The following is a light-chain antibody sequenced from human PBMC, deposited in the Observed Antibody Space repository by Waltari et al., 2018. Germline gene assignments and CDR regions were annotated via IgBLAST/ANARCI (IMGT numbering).Light chain of an antibody. CDR2: DVS. J-gene: IGLJ2*01. Sequence: QSALTQPRSVSGSPGQSVTISCTGTSSDVGGYNYVPRYQQHPGKAPKLMIYDVSKRPSGVPDRFSGPKSANAASLTISGLHAEEEADYYCCSYAGSYTVVIGGGTKLTVL. V-gene: IGLV2-11*01. CDR1: SSDVGGYNY. CDR3: CSYAGSYTVV.